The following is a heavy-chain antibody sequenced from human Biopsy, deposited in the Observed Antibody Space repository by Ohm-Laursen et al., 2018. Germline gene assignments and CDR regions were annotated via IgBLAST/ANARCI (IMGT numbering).Heavy chain of an antibody. CDR3: ARGMRSSGWPYFDS. CDR1: DGSINSYY. V-gene: IGHV4-59*01. Sequence: SEALSLTCTVSDGSINSYYWNWIRQPPGKRLEWTGNIYYSGSTNFNPSLKSRVTISVDTSKNQFSLKLSSVTAANTAIYYCARGMRSSGWPYFDSWGQGTLVTVSS. J-gene: IGHJ4*02. CDR2: IYYSGST. D-gene: IGHD6-19*01.